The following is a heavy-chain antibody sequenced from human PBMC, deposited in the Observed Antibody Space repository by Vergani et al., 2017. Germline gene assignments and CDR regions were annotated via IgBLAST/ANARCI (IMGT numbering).Heavy chain of an antibody. CDR2: IYDNGSA. J-gene: IGHJ4*02. D-gene: IGHD3-9*01. Sequence: QVQLHESGPGLVKPSQTLSLTCTVSGGSITSGSFYWSWVRQPPGKGLEWIGHIYDNGSAKYNPSLKSRVTISVDTSKNHFSLRLHSVTAADTAVYYCARVSTGAFTGYYNLPVPLYLDYWGQGTLVTVSS. V-gene: IGHV4-61*03. CDR3: ARVSTGAFTGYYNLPVPLYLDY. CDR1: GGSITSGSFY.